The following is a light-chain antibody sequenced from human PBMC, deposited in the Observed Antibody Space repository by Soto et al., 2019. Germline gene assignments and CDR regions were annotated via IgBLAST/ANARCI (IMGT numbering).Light chain of an antibody. V-gene: IGKV3-11*01. J-gene: IGKJ4*01. CDR2: DAS. Sequence: ENVLTQSPVTLSLSPGERATLSCRASQSVKSYLAWYQQKPGQAPRLLIYDASNRAAGIPARCSGSGSGTDLTLNIISLDPEDFAVYYCQSRSSWTTILTFVGGTKVEIK. CDR3: QSRSSWTTILT. CDR1: QSVKSY.